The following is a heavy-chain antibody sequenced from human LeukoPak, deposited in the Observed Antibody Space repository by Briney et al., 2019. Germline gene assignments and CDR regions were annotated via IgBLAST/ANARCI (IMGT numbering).Heavy chain of an antibody. V-gene: IGHV4-39*07. Sequence: SETLSLTCSVSGGSISGTNYYWAWIRQPPEKGLEWIGTIYYSGSTYYNVSLKSRVTTSADTSKNQFSLNLRSVTAADTAVYYCARISPTTQMNNWGRGTLVTVSS. J-gene: IGHJ4*02. CDR2: IYYSGST. D-gene: IGHD4-11*01. CDR1: GGSISGTNYY. CDR3: ARISPTTQMNN.